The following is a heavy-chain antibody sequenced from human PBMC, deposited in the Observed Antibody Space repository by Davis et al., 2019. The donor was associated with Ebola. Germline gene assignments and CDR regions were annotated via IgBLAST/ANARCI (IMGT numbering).Heavy chain of an antibody. CDR3: AKSPFRIAVAGADWYFDL. CDR2: IGGNGDST. D-gene: IGHD6-19*01. V-gene: IGHV3-23*01. J-gene: IGHJ2*01. Sequence: GGSLRLSCAASEFTFTNYAMTWVRQAPGKGLEWVSDIGGNGDSTYYTDSVKGRFTISRDNSKNTLYLQMSSLRADDTAVYYCAKSPFRIAVAGADWYFDLWGRGTLVTVSS. CDR1: EFTFTNYA.